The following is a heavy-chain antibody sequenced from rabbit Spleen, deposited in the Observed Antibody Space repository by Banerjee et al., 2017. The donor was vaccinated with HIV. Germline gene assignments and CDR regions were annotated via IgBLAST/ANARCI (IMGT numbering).Heavy chain of an antibody. V-gene: IGHV1S45*01. J-gene: IGHJ4*01. CDR2: IYGGSSGRT. CDR3: VRSAAGRPRPTYFDL. D-gene: IGHD4-2*01. CDR1: GFSFSSSYW. Sequence: QEQLEESGGDLVKPEGSLTLTCTASGFSFSSSYWICWVRQAPGKGLEWIACIYGGSSGRTYYASWAKGRFTISKTSSTTVTLQMTSLTAADTAACFCVRSAAGRPRPTYFDLWGQGTLVTVS.